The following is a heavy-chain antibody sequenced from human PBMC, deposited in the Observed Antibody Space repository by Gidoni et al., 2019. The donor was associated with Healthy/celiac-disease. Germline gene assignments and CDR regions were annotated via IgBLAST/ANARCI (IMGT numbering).Heavy chain of an antibody. CDR3: ARVKIRGVTDY. Sequence: QVQLQQWGAGLLKPSETLSLTCAVYGGSFSGYYWSGIRQPPGKGLEWIGEINHSGSTNYNPSLKSRVTISVDTSKNQFSLKLSSVTAADTAVYYCARVKIRGVTDYWGQGTLVTVSS. CDR1: GGSFSGYY. J-gene: IGHJ4*02. D-gene: IGHD3-10*01. CDR2: INHSGST. V-gene: IGHV4-34*01.